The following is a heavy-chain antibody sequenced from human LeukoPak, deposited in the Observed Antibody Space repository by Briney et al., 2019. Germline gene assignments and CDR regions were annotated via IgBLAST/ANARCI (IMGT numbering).Heavy chain of an antibody. CDR1: GFTFSSYA. D-gene: IGHD6-13*01. Sequence: PGGSLRLSCAASGFTFSSYAMSWVRQAPGKGLEWVSAISDSGGSTYYADSVKGRFTISRDNSKNTLYLQMNGLRAEDTAVYYCARTAAASKRGYFDYWGQGTLVTVSS. CDR3: ARTAAASKRGYFDY. J-gene: IGHJ4*02. V-gene: IGHV3-23*01. CDR2: ISDSGGST.